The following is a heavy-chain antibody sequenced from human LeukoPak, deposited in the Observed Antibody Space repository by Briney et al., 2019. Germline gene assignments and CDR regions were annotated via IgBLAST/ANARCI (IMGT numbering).Heavy chain of an antibody. CDR3: ARLYYYDSSGHPASVLDY. CDR2: INHSGST. D-gene: IGHD3-22*01. J-gene: IGHJ4*02. CDR1: GGSFSGYY. V-gene: IGHV4-34*01. Sequence: SETLSLTCAVYGGSFSGYYWSWIRQPPGKGLERIGEINHSGSTNYNPSLKSRVTISVDTSKNQFSLKLSSVTAADTAVYYCARLYYYDSSGHPASVLDYWGQGTLVTVSS.